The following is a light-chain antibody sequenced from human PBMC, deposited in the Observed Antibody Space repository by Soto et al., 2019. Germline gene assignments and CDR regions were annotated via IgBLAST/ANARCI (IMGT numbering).Light chain of an antibody. V-gene: IGKV3-15*01. Sequence: EIVMTQSPGTLSVSPGERATLSCRAGQGVTTNFAWYQQKSGQSPRLLIYDVSIRATGVPARFSGTGSETDFTLTISGLQSEDSAVYFCPQYNNWPFSFGQGTLLEI. J-gene: IGKJ5*01. CDR3: PQYNNWPFS. CDR2: DVS. CDR1: QGVTTN.